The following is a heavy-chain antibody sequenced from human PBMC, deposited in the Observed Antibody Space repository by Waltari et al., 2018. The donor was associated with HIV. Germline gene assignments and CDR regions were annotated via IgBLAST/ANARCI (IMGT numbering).Heavy chain of an antibody. J-gene: IGHJ2*01. CDR2: IYYSGST. CDR1: GGSISSSSYY. D-gene: IGHD5-18*01. V-gene: IGHV4-39*01. CDR3: ARVQTGVDTAMVNRYFDL. Sequence: QLQLQESGPGLVKPSETLSLTCTVSGGSISSSSYYWGWIRQPPGKGLEWIGSIYYSGSTYYDPALKSRVTISGDTSKNQFSRKLSSVTAADTAVYYCARVQTGVDTAMVNRYFDLWGRGTLVTVSS.